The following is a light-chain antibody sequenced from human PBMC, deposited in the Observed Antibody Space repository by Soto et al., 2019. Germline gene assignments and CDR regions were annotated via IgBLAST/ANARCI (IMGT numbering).Light chain of an antibody. CDR1: SSDVGGFNY. CDR2: DVN. V-gene: IGLV2-14*03. CDR3: SSYSSGTTHVV. Sequence: QLVLTQPASVSGSPGQSITISCTGTSSDVGGFNYVSWYQQHPGKAPKLMIYDVNDRPSGVSDRFSGSKSGNTASLTISGLQAEDEADYFCSSYSSGTTHVVFGGGTKLTVL. J-gene: IGLJ2*01.